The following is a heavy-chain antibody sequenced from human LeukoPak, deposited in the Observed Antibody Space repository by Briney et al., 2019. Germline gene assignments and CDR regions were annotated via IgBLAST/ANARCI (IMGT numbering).Heavy chain of an antibody. V-gene: IGHV3-23*01. D-gene: IGHD1-1*01. CDR3: AKSNSYFDY. CDR1: GFTFSSYA. CDR2: ISGSGVST. Sequence: GGSLRFSCAASGFTFSSYAMTWLRQAPGKGLEWVSSISGSGVSTYYADSVKGRVTISRDNSKNTVYLQMNSLRADDTAVYYCAKSNSYFDYWGQGTLVTVSS. J-gene: IGHJ4*02.